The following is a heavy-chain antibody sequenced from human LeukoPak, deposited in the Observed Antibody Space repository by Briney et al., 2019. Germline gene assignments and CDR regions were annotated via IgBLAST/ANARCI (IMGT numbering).Heavy chain of an antibody. CDR2: IQYAGNNK. V-gene: IGHV3-30*02. J-gene: IGHJ4*02. D-gene: IGHD3-22*01. Sequence: GGSLRLSCAASGFSFGDYGMHWVRQAPGKGLEWVAFIQYAGNNKKYADSVKGRFTISRDNSKNTLYVEMNSLRIEDTAVYYCAGGIPLSGYYESLDYWGQGTLVAASS. CDR3: AGGIPLSGYYESLDY. CDR1: GFSFGDYG.